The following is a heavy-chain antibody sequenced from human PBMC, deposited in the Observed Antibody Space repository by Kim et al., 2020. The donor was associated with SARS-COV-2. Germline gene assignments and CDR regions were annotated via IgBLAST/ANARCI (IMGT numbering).Heavy chain of an antibody. CDR1: GYTLTAFS. CDR2: FHPEDVET. J-gene: IGHJ3*02. D-gene: IGHD4-17*01. Sequence: ASVKVSCKVFGYTLTAFSMHWVRQAPEKGLEWMGGFHPEDVETIYAQKFQGIVTMTEDISTDTAYMDLSSLTSDDTAIYYCALLTYGGTSAGALEIWGQG. CDR3: ALLTYGGTSAGALEI. V-gene: IGHV1-24*01.